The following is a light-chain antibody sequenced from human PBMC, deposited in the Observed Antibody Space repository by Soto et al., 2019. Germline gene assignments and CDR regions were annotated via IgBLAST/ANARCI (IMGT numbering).Light chain of an antibody. CDR2: EGS. CDR1: SSDVGSYNL. CDR3: CSYAGSRV. Sequence: QYALTQPASVSGSPGQSITISCTGTSSDVGSYNLVSWYQQHPGKAPKLMIYEGSKRPSGVSNRFSGSKSGNTASLRISGLQAEDEADYYCCSYAGSRVFGGGTKLTVL. V-gene: IGLV2-23*01. J-gene: IGLJ3*02.